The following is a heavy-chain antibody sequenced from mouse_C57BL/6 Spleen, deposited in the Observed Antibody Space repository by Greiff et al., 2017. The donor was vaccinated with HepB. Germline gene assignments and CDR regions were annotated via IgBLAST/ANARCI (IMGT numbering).Heavy chain of an antibody. D-gene: IGHD6-1*01. CDR1: GYTFTDYY. CDR2: INPNNGGT. J-gene: IGHJ2*01. V-gene: IGHV1-26*01. Sequence: EVQLQQSGPELVKPGASVKISCKASGYTFTDYYMNWVKQSHGKSLEWIGDINPNNGGTSYNQKFKGKATLTVDKSSSTAYMELRSLTSEDSAVYYCARSDPTSRYWGQGTTLTVSS. CDR3: ARSDPTSRY.